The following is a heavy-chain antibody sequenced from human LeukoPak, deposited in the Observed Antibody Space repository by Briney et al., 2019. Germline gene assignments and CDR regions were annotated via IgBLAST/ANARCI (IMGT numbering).Heavy chain of an antibody. D-gene: IGHD3-3*01. CDR3: ARFTYYDFWSGYSNQGFDY. CDR2: INPNSGGT. J-gene: IGHJ4*02. V-gene: IGHV1-2*02. Sequence: ASVKVSCKASGYTFTGYYMHWVRQAPGQGLEWMGWINPNSGGTNYAQKFQGRVTMTRDTSISTAYMELSRLRSDDTAVYYCARFTYYDFWSGYSNQGFDYWGQGTLVTVSS. CDR1: GYTFTGYY.